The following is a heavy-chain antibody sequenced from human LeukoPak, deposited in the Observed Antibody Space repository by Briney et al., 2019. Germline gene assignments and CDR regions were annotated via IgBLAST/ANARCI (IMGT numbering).Heavy chain of an antibody. CDR3: ARGNAGYSGYDR. CDR2: INHSGST. V-gene: IGHV4-34*01. D-gene: IGHD5-12*01. Sequence: SETLSLTCAVYVGSFSGNYWSGIGPPPGRGLEGIGEINHSGSTNYNPSLKSRVTISVDTSKNQFSLKLSSVTAADTAVYYCARGNAGYSGYDRWGQGTLVTVSS. CDR1: VGSFSGNY. J-gene: IGHJ5*02.